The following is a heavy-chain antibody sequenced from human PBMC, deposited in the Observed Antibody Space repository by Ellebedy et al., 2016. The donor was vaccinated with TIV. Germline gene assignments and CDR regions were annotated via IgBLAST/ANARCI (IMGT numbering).Heavy chain of an antibody. CDR1: GFSFSAYS. D-gene: IGHD2-2*02. Sequence: GESLKISXAASGFSFSAYSMSWVRQAPGKGPEWVASVGRSGNYINYAGSVKGRFTISRDNAKNSLYLQMNSLRAEDTAVYYCASGGCTSTSCYNGKDFYSWGQGTLVTVSS. J-gene: IGHJ4*02. CDR3: ASGGCTSTSCYNGKDFYS. V-gene: IGHV3-21*01. CDR2: VGRSGNYI.